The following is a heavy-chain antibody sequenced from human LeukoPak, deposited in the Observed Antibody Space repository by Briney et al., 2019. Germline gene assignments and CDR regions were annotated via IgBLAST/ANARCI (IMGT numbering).Heavy chain of an antibody. CDR3: AKSSGDSYFDY. CDR1: GYTFTSYD. CDR2: MNPNSGNT. V-gene: IGHV1-8*03. D-gene: IGHD3-10*01. Sequence: ASVKVSCKASGYTFTSYDINWVRQATGQGLEWMGWMNPNSGNTGYAQKFQGRVTITRNTSISTAYMELSSLRSEDTAVYYCAKSSGDSYFDYWGQGTLVTVSS. J-gene: IGHJ4*02.